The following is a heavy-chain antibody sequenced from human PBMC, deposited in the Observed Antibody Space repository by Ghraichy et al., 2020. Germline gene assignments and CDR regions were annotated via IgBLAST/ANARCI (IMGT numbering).Heavy chain of an antibody. V-gene: IGHV3-30*18. Sequence: GESLNISCAASGFTFSSYGMHWVRQAPGKGLEWVAVISYDGSNKYYADSVKGRFTISRDNSKNTLYLQMNSLRAEDTAVYYCAKEPRGSYHHAFDIWGQGTMVTVSS. CDR1: GFTFSSYG. J-gene: IGHJ3*02. CDR3: AKEPRGSYHHAFDI. CDR2: ISYDGSNK. D-gene: IGHD1-26*01.